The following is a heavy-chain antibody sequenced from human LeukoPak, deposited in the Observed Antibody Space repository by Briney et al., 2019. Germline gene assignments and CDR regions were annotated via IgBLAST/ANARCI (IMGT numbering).Heavy chain of an antibody. D-gene: IGHD4-11*01. Sequence: AGGSLRLSCAASGFTFSSYSMNWVRQAPGKGLEWVSSISSSSSYICHADSVKGRFTISRDNAKNSLYLQMNSLRAEDTAVYYCARLGGYSKSFDYWGQGTLVTVSS. J-gene: IGHJ4*02. CDR2: ISSSSSYI. CDR1: GFTFSSYS. CDR3: ARLGGYSKSFDY. V-gene: IGHV3-21*01.